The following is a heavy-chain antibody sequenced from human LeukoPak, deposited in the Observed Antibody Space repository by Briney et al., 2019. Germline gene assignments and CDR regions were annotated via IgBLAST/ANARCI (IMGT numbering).Heavy chain of an antibody. V-gene: IGHV4-4*09. D-gene: IGHD5-12*01. CDR1: GGSISSYY. J-gene: IGHJ6*03. CDR3: AKTGNGYDPLYYYYYMDV. CDR2: IYTDGST. Sequence: SETLSLTCSVSGGSISSYYWSWIRQPPGKGLEWRAFIYTDGSTNYNPSLKSRVTISVDTSSNQFSLKLSSVTAADTAVYFCAKTGNGYDPLYYYYYMDVWGKGTTVTVSS.